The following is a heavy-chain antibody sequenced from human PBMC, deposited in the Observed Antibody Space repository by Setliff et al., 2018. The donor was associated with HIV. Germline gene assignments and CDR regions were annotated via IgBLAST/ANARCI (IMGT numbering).Heavy chain of an antibody. D-gene: IGHD4-17*01. CDR3: ARVPGDYGDNPIDY. CDR2: INTSGGSA. J-gene: IGHJ4*02. Sequence: GASVKVSCKASGYTFTSYPMHWVRQAPGQGLEWMGVINTSGGSAGYAEKFRGRVTMTRDTSTSTVYMDLRNLRSEDTAVYYCARVPGDYGDNPIDYWGQGTLVTVSS. CDR1: GYTFTSYP. V-gene: IGHV1-46*01.